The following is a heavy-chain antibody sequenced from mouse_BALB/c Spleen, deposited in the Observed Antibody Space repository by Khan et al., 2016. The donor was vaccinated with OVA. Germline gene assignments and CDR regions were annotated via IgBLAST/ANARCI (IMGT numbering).Heavy chain of an antibody. CDR1: GFTFSTFA. V-gene: IGHV5-9-3*01. CDR3: ASSLSGSIAY. J-gene: IGHJ3*01. D-gene: IGHD1-1*02. Sequence: EVELVESGGGLVKPGGSLKLSCAVSGFTFSTFAMSWVRQTSDKRLQWVATISSDGDYTFYPDIVTGRFTISRDNAKNTLYLQMSSIKSETAAMYSCASSLSGSIAYWGQGTLVTVSA. CDR2: ISSDGDYT.